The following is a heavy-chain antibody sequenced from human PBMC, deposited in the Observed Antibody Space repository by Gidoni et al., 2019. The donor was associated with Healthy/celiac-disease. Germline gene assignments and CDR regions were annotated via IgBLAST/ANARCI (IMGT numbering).Heavy chain of an antibody. CDR2: INHSGST. Sequence: QVQLQQWGAGLFKPSETLSLTCAVYGGSFSGYYWSWIRQPPGKGLEWIGEINHSGSTNYNPSLKSRVTISVDTSKNQFSLKLSSVTAADTAVYYCATRERWGPFDYWGQGTLVTVSS. CDR1: GGSFSGYY. D-gene: IGHD3-16*01. J-gene: IGHJ4*02. CDR3: ATRERWGPFDY. V-gene: IGHV4-34*01.